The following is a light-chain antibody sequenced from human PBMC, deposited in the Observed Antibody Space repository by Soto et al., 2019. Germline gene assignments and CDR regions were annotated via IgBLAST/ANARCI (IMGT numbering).Light chain of an antibody. CDR2: DVS. J-gene: IGLJ2*01. CDR1: SSDVGGYNY. CDR3: SSYTSSNTVI. V-gene: IGLV2-14*01. Sequence: QSVLTQPASVSGSPGQSITISCTGTSSDVGGYNYVSWYQQHPGKAPKLMIYDVSNRPSGVSNRFSGSKSGNTASLTISGLQAEDEAGYYCSSYTSSNTVIFGGGTQLTVL.